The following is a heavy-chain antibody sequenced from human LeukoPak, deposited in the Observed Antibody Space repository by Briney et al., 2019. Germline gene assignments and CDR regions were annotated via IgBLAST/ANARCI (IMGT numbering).Heavy chain of an antibody. CDR1: GYTFTNYG. CDR3: ARVLELGIGDY. V-gene: IGHV1-18*01. D-gene: IGHD7-27*01. Sequence: ASVKVSCKASGYTFTNYGISWVRQAPGQGLEWMGWISAYNGNTNYAQKFQGRVTMTTDTSTSTAYMELRSLRSDDTAVFYCARVLELGIGDYWGQGTLVTVSS. J-gene: IGHJ4*02. CDR2: ISAYNGNT.